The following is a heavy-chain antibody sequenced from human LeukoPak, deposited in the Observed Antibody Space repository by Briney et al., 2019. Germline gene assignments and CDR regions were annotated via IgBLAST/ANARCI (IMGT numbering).Heavy chain of an antibody. CDR1: GFTFSDYH. CDR2: ISESGGTI. J-gene: IGHJ5*02. V-gene: IGHV3-11*04. Sequence: PGGSLRLSCAASGFTFSDYHMTWIRQAPGKGLDWVSYISESGGTIHYADSVKGRFIISRDNAKNSLYLQMNGLRAEDTAVYYCARGYGSGRYSNWFDPWGQGTLVTVSS. D-gene: IGHD3-10*01. CDR3: ARGYGSGRYSNWFDP.